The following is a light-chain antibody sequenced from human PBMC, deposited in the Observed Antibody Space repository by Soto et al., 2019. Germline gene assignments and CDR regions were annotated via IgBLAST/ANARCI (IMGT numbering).Light chain of an antibody. CDR1: SSNIGSNT. CDR3: AAWDDNLNGYV. J-gene: IGLJ1*01. Sequence: QSVLTQPPSASGTPGQRVTISCSGSSSNIGSNTVNWFQQLPGTAPKLLIYNNNQWPSGVPDRFSGSKSGTSASLAISGLQSEDEADYYCAAWDDNLNGYVFGTGTSSPS. V-gene: IGLV1-44*01. CDR2: NNN.